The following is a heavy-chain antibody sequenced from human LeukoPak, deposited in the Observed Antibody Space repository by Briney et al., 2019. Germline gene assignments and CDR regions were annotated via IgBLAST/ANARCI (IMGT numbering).Heavy chain of an antibody. CDR2: INSDGSST. J-gene: IGHJ3*02. CDR3: ARAQWLRDDAFDI. CDR1: GLTSSSYW. V-gene: IGHV3-74*01. D-gene: IGHD6-19*01. Sequence: GGSLRLSCAASGLTSSSYWMHWVRHVPGKGLVWVSRINSDGSSTSYADSVKGRFTISRDNAKNTLYLQMNSLRAEDTAVYYCARAQWLRDDAFDIWGQGTMVTVSS.